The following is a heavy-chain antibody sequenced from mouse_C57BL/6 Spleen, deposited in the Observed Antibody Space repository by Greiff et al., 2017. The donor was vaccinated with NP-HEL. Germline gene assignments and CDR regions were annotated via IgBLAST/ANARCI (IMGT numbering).Heavy chain of an antibody. Sequence: EVKLLQSGPGLVKPSQSLSLTCSVTGYSITSCYYWSWIRKLPGSHLEWMGIISYDGSNNYNQYLKNRITITRDTSKNQFFLKLNSVTTEDTATYYCARCVDWMDYWGQGTSVTVSS. CDR3: ARCVDWMDY. J-gene: IGHJ4*01. V-gene: IGHV3-6*01. CDR2: ISYDGSN. CDR1: GYSITSCYY.